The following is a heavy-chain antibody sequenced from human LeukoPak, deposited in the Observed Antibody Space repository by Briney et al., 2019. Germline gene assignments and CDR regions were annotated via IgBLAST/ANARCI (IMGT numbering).Heavy chain of an antibody. Sequence: ASVKVSCKASGYTFTGYYMHWVRQAPGQGLEWMGWINPNSGGTNYAQKFQGWVTMTRDTSISTAYMELSRLRSDDTAVYYCARAKYQGSSWFDPWGQGTLVTVSS. D-gene: IGHD2-2*01. V-gene: IGHV1-2*04. CDR2: INPNSGGT. CDR1: GYTFTGYY. J-gene: IGHJ5*02. CDR3: ARAKYQGSSWFDP.